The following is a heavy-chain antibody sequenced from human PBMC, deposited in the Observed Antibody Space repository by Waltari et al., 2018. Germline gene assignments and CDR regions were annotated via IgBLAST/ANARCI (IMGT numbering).Heavy chain of an antibody. D-gene: IGHD2-15*01. CDR2: INHSGST. CDR3: ARTTGEYCSGGSCYRENWFDP. Sequence: QVQLQQWGAGLLKPSETLSLTCAVYGGSFSGYYWSWIRQPPGKGLEWIGEINHSGSTNYTPSLKSRVTISVDTSKNQFSLKLSSVTAADTAVYYCARTTGEYCSGGSCYRENWFDPWGQGTLVTVSS. J-gene: IGHJ5*02. CDR1: GGSFSGYY. V-gene: IGHV4-34*01.